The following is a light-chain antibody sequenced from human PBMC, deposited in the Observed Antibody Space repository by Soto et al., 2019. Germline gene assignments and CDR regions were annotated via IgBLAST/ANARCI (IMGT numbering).Light chain of an antibody. CDR3: QQRRSWPPTIT. V-gene: IGKV3D-20*02. CDR1: QSVSSNY. CDR2: AAS. J-gene: IGKJ5*01. Sequence: IVLTQSPGTLSLSPGERATLSCRAGQSVSSNYLAWYQQKPGQAPRLLIYAASSRATRIPDRFSGSGSGTDFTLTISSLEPEDFAVYYCQQRRSWPPTITFGQGTRLEIK.